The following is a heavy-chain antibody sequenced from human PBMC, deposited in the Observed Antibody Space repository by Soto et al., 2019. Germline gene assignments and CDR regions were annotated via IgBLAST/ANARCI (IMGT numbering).Heavy chain of an antibody. D-gene: IGHD3-9*01. J-gene: IGHJ6*03. V-gene: IGHV1-18*01. CDR1: GYTFTSYG. CDR2: ISAYNGTT. Sequence: QVQLVQSVAEVKKPGASVKVSCKASGYTFTSYGISWVRQAPGQGLEWMGWISAYNGTTNYAQKIQGRVTMTTDTPTSKDYMELTSVRSDDTAVYYCGRERCIFTGGKRDYYFCMDVRGKGTTVTGSS. CDR3: GRERCIFTGGKRDYYFCMDV.